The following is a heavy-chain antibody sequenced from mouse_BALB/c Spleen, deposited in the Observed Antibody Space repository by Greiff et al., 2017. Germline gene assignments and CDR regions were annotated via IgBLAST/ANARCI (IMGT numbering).Heavy chain of an antibody. V-gene: IGHV2-9*02. CDR3: ARDYYGSSYGYYFDY. J-gene: IGHJ2*01. CDR2: IWAGGST. D-gene: IGHD1-1*01. Sequence: VQLQQSGPGLVAPSQSLSITCTVSGFSLTSYGVHWVRQPPGKGLEWLGVIWAGGSTNYNSALMSRLSISKDNSKSQVFLKMNSLQTDDTAMYYCARDYYGSSYGYYFDYWGQGTTLTVSS. CDR1: GFSLTSYG.